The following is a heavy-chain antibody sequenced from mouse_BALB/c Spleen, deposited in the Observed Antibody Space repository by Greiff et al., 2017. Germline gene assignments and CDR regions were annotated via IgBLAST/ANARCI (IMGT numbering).Heavy chain of an antibody. CDR3: ARDRDGNYVGYAMDY. D-gene: IGHD2-1*01. J-gene: IGHJ4*01. CDR1: GFTFSDYY. CDR2: ISDGGSYT. V-gene: IGHV5-4*02. Sequence: DVHLVESGGGLVKPGGSLKLSCAASGFTFSDYYMYWVRQTPEKRLEWVATISDGGSYTYYPDSVKGRFTISRDNAKNNLYLQMSSLKSEDTAMYYCARDRDGNYVGYAMDYWGQGTSVTVSS.